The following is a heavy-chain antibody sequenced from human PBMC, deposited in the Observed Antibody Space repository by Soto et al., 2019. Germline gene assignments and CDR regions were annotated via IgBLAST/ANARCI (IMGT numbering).Heavy chain of an antibody. CDR3: AKDRSEAPYFDWLFFGWGAFDI. CDR1: GFTFDDYA. D-gene: IGHD3-9*01. CDR2: ISWNSGSI. V-gene: IGHV3-9*01. J-gene: IGHJ3*02. Sequence: EVQMVESGGGLVQPGRSLRLSCAASGFTFDDYAMHWVRQAPGKGLAWVSGISWNSGSIGYADSVKGRFTISRDNAKISLYLQMNILRAEDTAMYYCAKDRSEAPYFDWLFFGWGAFDIWGRGTMVTVSS.